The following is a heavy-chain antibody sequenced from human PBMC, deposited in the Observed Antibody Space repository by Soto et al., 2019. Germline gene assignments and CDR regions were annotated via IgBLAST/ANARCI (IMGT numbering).Heavy chain of an antibody. J-gene: IGHJ5*02. CDR1: GGSISSGGYY. CDR3: ARASPYSSGWDNWFDP. CDR2: IYYSGST. Sequence: PSETLSLTCTVSGGSISSGGYYWSWIRQHPGKGLEWIGYIYYSGSTYYNPSLKSRVTISVDTSKNQFSLKLSSVTAADTAVYYCARASPYSSGWDNWFDPWGQGTLVTVSS. D-gene: IGHD6-19*01. V-gene: IGHV4-31*03.